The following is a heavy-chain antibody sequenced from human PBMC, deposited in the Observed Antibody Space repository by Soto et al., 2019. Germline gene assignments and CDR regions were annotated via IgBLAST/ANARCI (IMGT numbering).Heavy chain of an antibody. J-gene: IGHJ5*01. CDR3: AKERVGGHHWFDP. CDR1: GFSFSIHD. Sequence: QLLESGGDMVQPGGSLRLSCAVSGFSFSIHDMTWVRQAPGKGLEWVSTIDNGGTTFYADSVKGRFTISRDNSKNTLYLQMNVLKVEDTAVYYCAKERVGGHHWFDPWGQGALVTVSS. CDR2: IDNGGTT. D-gene: IGHD6-19*01. V-gene: IGHV3-23*01.